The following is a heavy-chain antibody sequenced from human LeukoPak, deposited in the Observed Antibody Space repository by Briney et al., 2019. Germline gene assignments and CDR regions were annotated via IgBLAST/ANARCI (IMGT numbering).Heavy chain of an antibody. Sequence: PGGSLRFSCAASGFTFSGSGMSWVRQAPGKGLEWISSSGDSDGSTYYADSLKGRFTISRDNSKNTLYLQMNNLRAEDTAVYYCAKGGCRGTCNPLAYWGQGDLVTVSP. CDR3: AKGGCRGTCNPLAY. J-gene: IGHJ4*02. V-gene: IGHV3-23*01. CDR2: SGDSDGST. D-gene: IGHD2-15*01. CDR1: GFTFSGSG.